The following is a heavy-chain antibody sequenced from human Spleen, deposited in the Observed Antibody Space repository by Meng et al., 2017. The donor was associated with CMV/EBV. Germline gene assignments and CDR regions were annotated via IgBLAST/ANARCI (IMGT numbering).Heavy chain of an antibody. CDR1: GFTVSSNY. D-gene: IGHD7-27*01. J-gene: IGHJ6*02. Sequence: LTCAASGFTVSSNYMSWVRQAPGKGLEWVSVIYSGGSTYYADSVKGRFTISRDDSKNTLYLQMSSLRAEDTAIYYCAKDGEAHYGMDVWGQGTTVTVSS. CDR3: AKDGEAHYGMDV. V-gene: IGHV3-53*01. CDR2: IYSGGST.